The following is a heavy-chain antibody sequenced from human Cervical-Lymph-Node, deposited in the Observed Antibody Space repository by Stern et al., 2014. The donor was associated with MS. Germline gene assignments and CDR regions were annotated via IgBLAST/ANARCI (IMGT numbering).Heavy chain of an antibody. D-gene: IGHD2-8*02. CDR3: AKHACTGAACPFDL. V-gene: IGHV4-39*01. Sequence: QLQLQESGPGLVKPSETLSLTCAVSGDSISSYTHYWAWIRQPPGKGLEWIGSIYSSETPYYNPSLKSPVTISVETSKNHFSLALNSVTAADTAVYYCAKHACTGAACPFDLWGQGTLVTVSS. J-gene: IGHJ4*02. CDR1: GDSISSYTHY. CDR2: IYSSETP.